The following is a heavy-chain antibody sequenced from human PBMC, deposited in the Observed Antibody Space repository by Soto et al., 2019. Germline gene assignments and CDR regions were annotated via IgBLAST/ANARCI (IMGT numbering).Heavy chain of an antibody. Sequence: GGSLRLSCAASGFTFSSYEMNWVRQAPGKGLEWVSGVSGTGGSAYYADSVKGRFTISRDKSTNTLYLHMNSLRAEDTAVYYCARGSAYSDYDLEYWGQGALVTVSS. CDR3: ARGSAYSDYDLEY. V-gene: IGHV3-23*01. J-gene: IGHJ4*02. D-gene: IGHD4-17*01. CDR1: GFTFSSYE. CDR2: VSGTGGSA.